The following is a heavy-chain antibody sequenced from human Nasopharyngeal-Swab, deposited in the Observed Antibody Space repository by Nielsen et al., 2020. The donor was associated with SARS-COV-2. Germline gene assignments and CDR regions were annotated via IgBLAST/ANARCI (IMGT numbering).Heavy chain of an antibody. V-gene: IGHV5-51*01. CDR1: GYSFTSYW. D-gene: IGHD3-22*01. J-gene: IGHJ3*02. CDR2: LYPGDSDT. CDR3: ARRYYYERDDAFDI. Sequence: GESLKISCKGSGYSFTSYWIGWVRQMPGKGLEWMGILYPGDSDTRYSPSFQGQVNLSADKSISTAYLQWSSLKASDTAMYYCARRYYYERDDAFDIWGQGTMVTVSS.